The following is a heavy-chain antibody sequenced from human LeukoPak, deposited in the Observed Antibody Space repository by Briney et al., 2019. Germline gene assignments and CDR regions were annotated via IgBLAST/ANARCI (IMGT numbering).Heavy chain of an antibody. CDR2: IWYDESNE. D-gene: IGHD4-17*01. CDR3: VRNTVKDDGFDS. CDR1: GFTFSRYV. V-gene: IGHV3-33*01. J-gene: IGHJ3*02. Sequence: GGSLRLSSAASGFTFSRYVMHWGRQAPRKGLERGTVIWYDESNENYADFVKGRFTISRDNSKNTLYLQMNSLRAEDTAVYYCVRNTVKDDGFDSWGQGTMVTVSP.